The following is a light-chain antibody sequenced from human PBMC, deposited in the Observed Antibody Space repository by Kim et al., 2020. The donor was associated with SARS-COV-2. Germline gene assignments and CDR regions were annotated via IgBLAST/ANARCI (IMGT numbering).Light chain of an antibody. CDR3: QVWDSSSI. CDR2: HDN. J-gene: IGLJ2*01. Sequence: VSVAPGGTARMTCGGDNLGRKSVHWYQQKPGRAPVLVVHHDNDRPSEIPERFSGSNSGNTATLTITRVEAGDEADYYCQVWDSSSIFGGGTQLTVL. V-gene: IGLV3-21*02. CDR1: NLGRKS.